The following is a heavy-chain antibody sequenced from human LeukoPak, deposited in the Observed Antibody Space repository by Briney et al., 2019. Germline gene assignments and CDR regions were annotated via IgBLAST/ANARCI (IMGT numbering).Heavy chain of an antibody. CDR3: AKLDGPGYRSGWYNDI. CDR2: IIPMFGTA. Sequence: ASVKVSCKTSGGTLSNCVFSWVRQAPGQGLEWMGGIIPMFGTADYAQKFQGRVTLTADESTSTAYMELSSLRSEDTAVYYCAKLDGPGYRSGWYNDIWGQGTMVTVSS. CDR1: GGTLSNCV. V-gene: IGHV1-69*13. D-gene: IGHD6-19*01. J-gene: IGHJ3*02.